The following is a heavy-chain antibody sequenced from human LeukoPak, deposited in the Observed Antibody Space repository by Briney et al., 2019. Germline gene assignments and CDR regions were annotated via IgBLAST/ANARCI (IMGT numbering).Heavy chain of an antibody. Sequence: PGGSLRLSCAASGFTFSSYAMSWVRQAPGEGLEWVSAISGSGGSTYYADSVKGRFTISRDNSKNTLYLQMNSLRAEDTAVYYCAKDNRGKGVGATIDYWGQGTLVTVSS. CDR1: GFTFSSYA. J-gene: IGHJ4*02. V-gene: IGHV3-23*01. CDR3: AKDNRGKGVGATIDY. D-gene: IGHD1-26*01. CDR2: ISGSGGST.